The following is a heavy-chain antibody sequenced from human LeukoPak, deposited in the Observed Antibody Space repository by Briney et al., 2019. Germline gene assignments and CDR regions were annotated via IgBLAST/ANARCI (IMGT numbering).Heavy chain of an antibody. J-gene: IGHJ4*02. V-gene: IGHV4-30-4*01. CDR1: GGSISSGDYY. CDR2: IYYSGST. D-gene: IGHD6-13*01. CDR3: ARVGLVIAAAGTVGYYFDY. Sequence: SQTLSLTCTVSGGSISSGDYYWSWIRQPPGKGLEWIGYIYYSGSTYYNPSPKSRVTISVDTSKNQFSLKLSSVTAADTAVYYCARVGLVIAAAGTVGYYFDYWGQGTLVTVSS.